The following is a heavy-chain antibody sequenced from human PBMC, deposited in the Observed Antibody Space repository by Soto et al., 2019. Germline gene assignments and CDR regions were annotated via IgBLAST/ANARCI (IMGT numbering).Heavy chain of an antibody. V-gene: IGHV4-59*01. J-gene: IGHJ5*02. CDR3: AKDQSGILTGYYRRNWFDP. CDR2: IYYSGST. Sequence: WIGYIYYSGSTNYNPSLKSRLTILVDTSKNQFSLKLSSVTAADTGVYYCAKDQSGILTGYYRRNWFDPWGQGTLVTVSS. D-gene: IGHD3-9*01.